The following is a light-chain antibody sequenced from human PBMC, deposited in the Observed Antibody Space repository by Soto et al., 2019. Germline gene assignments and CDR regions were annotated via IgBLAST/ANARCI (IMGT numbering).Light chain of an antibody. V-gene: IGLV1-44*01. Sequence: QSVLTQPPSASGTPGQRVTISCSGATSNIGGNSVNWYQQLPGTAPTLLIYSNDRRPSGVPDRLSASKSGTSASLAISGLQSEDEADYYCAVWDDTLNCVVFGGGTQLTVL. CDR1: TSNIGGNS. CDR3: AVWDDTLNCVV. J-gene: IGLJ2*01. CDR2: SND.